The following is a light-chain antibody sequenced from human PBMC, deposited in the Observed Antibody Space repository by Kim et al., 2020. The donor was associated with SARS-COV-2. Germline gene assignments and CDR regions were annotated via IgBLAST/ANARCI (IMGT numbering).Light chain of an antibody. CDR3: QEYGSPRSIT. CDR2: GAS. J-gene: IGKJ5*01. V-gene: IGKV3-20*01. CDR1: QSVSSRY. Sequence: EIVLTQSPGTLSLSPGERATLSCRASQSVSSRYLAWYQQKPGQAPRLLIYGASSRATGIPDRFSGSGSGTDFTLTISRLEPEDFAVYYCQEYGSPRSITFGQGTRREIK.